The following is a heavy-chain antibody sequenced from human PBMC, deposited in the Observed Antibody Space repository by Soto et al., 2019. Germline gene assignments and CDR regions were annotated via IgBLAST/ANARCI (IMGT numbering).Heavy chain of an antibody. Sequence: PSETLSLTCTVSGGSISSGGYYWSWIRQRPGKGLEWIGYIYYSGSTYYNPSLKSRVTISVDTSKNQFSLKLSSVTAADTAVYYCARATTAVLFDYWGQGTLVTVSS. J-gene: IGHJ4*02. V-gene: IGHV4-31*03. D-gene: IGHD4-4*01. CDR1: GGSISSGGYY. CDR3: ARATTAVLFDY. CDR2: IYYSGST.